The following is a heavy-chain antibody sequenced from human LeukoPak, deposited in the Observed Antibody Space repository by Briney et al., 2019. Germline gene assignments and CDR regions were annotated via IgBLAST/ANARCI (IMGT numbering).Heavy chain of an antibody. V-gene: IGHV3-33*01. Sequence: PGGSLRLSCAASGFTFSSYGMHWVRQAPAKGLEWVAVIRYDGSNKYYADSVKGRFTISRDNSKNTLYLQMNSLRAEDTAVYYCARSRVFLTWATGAFDIWGQGTMVTVSS. CDR3: ARSRVFLTWATGAFDI. CDR2: IRYDGSNK. J-gene: IGHJ3*02. D-gene: IGHD3-9*01. CDR1: GFTFSSYG.